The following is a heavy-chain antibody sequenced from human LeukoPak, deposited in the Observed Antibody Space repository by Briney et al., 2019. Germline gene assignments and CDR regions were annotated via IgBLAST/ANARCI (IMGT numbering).Heavy chain of an antibody. Sequence: SETLSLTCTVSGGSISSYYWSWIRQPPGKGLEWIGYIYTSGSTNYNLSLKSRVTISVDTSKNQFSLKLSSVTAADTAVYYCARDSSSWYRAYYYYYGMDVWGQGTTVTVSS. J-gene: IGHJ6*02. CDR3: ARDSSSWYRAYYYYYGMDV. V-gene: IGHV4-4*09. CDR1: GGSISSYY. CDR2: IYTSGST. D-gene: IGHD6-13*01.